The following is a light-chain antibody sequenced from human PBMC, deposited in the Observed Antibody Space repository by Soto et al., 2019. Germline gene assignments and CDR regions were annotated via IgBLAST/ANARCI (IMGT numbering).Light chain of an antibody. CDR3: HQYGSSQT. CDR1: QTVGSSF. V-gene: IGKV3-20*01. Sequence: EIVLTQSPGTLSLSPGQRATLSCSASQTVGSSFLAWFQHKPGQAPRLLIYGASTRATGIPDRLSGSGSGTDFTLTISRLEPEDFAVYYCHQYGSSQTFGQGTKVDIK. J-gene: IGKJ1*01. CDR2: GAS.